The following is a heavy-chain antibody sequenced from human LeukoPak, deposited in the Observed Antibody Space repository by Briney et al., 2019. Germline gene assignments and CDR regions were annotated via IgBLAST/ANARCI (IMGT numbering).Heavy chain of an antibody. V-gene: IGHV4-31*03. CDR2: IYYSGST. D-gene: IGHD3-10*01. Sequence: SETLSLTCTVSGGSLSSGGYYWSWIRQHPGKGLELIGYIYYSGSTYYNPSLKSRVTISVDTSKNQFSLKLSSVTAADTAVYYCARVWFGGLLLHWFDPWGQGTLVTVSS. CDR3: ARVWFGGLLLHWFDP. J-gene: IGHJ5*02. CDR1: GGSLSSGGYY.